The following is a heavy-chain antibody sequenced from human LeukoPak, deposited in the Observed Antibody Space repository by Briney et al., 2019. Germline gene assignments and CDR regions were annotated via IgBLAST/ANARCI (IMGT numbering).Heavy chain of an antibody. CDR1: GSIFTSYW. D-gene: IGHD5-18*01. V-gene: IGHV5-51*01. J-gene: IGHJ4*02. CDR2: IYPGDSDT. CDR3: ARVDTAMPYFDY. Sequence: GASLQISCKGSGSIFTSYWIGWVRPLPGKGLEWMGIIYPGDSDTRYSPSFQGQVTISADKSISTAYLQWSSLKASDTAMYYCARVDTAMPYFDYWGQGTLVTVSS.